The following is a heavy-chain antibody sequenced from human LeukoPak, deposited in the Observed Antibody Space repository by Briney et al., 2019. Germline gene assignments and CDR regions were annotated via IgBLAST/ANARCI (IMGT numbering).Heavy chain of an antibody. CDR2: ISGNGANT. CDR1: GLTFSSYA. V-gene: IGHV3-23*01. Sequence: GGSLRLSCAASGLTFSSYAMSWVRQAPGKGLEWVSGISGNGANTYYAGSVKGRFTISRDNSKNTLYLQMNSLRAEDTAVYYCANTFNFDYWGQGTLVTVSS. CDR3: ANTFNFDY. J-gene: IGHJ4*02.